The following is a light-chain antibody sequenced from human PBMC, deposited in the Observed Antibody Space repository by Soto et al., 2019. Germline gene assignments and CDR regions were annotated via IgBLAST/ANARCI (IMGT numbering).Light chain of an antibody. J-gene: IGKJ4*01. V-gene: IGKV1-27*01. Sequence: DIQMTQSPFSLSASVGDRVIITCRASQGISNYLAWYQQKPGKVPKLLIYAASTLQSGVPSRFSGSGSGTDFTLTISSLQPEDVATYYCQKYNSAPLTFGGGTKVEIQ. CDR1: QGISNY. CDR2: AAS. CDR3: QKYNSAPLT.